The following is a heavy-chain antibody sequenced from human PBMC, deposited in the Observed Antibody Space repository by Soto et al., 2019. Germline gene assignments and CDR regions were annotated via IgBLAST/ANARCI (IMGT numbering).Heavy chain of an antibody. CDR2: IYYSGST. J-gene: IGHJ5*02. CDR3: ARERPDGCKLDP. Sequence: SETLSLTCTVSGGSICSGDYYWSWIRQPPGKGLEWIGYIYYSGSTYYNPSLKSRVTISVDTSKNQFSLNLSSVTAADTAVYYCARERPDGCKLDPWGQGTLVTSPQ. V-gene: IGHV4-30-4*01. CDR1: GGSICSGDYY. D-gene: IGHD6-19*01.